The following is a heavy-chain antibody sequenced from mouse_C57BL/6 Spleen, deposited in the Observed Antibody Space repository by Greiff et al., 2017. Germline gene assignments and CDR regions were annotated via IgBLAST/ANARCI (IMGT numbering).Heavy chain of an antibody. J-gene: IGHJ2*01. D-gene: IGHD1-1*01. Sequence: QVQLQQPGAELVMPGASVKLSCKASGYTFTSYWMHWVKQRPGQGLEWIGEIDPSDSYTNYNQKFKGKSTLTVDKSSSTAYMQLRSLTTEDSAVYYCARGLTTVVATDYWGQGTTLTVSS. V-gene: IGHV1-69*01. CDR2: IDPSDSYT. CDR1: GYTFTSYW. CDR3: ARGLTTVVATDY.